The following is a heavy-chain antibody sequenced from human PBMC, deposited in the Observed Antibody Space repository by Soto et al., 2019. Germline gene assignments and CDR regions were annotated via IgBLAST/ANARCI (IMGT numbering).Heavy chain of an antibody. Sequence: QLVESGGGLVQPGGSLRLSCVASGFGFSSYEMTWIRQAPGKGLEWISYISSSGSATYYADSVKGRFTISRDNAQHLVYLQMNSLRADDTALYFCASGIDYWGQGTLVTVSS. CDR2: ISSSGSAT. J-gene: IGHJ4*02. V-gene: IGHV3-48*03. CDR3: ASGIDY. CDR1: GFGFSSYE.